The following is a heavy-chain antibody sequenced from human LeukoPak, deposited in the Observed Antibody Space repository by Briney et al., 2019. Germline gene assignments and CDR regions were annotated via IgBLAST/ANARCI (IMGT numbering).Heavy chain of an antibody. CDR3: ARRDTTSPHYYYYMDV. Sequence: GASVKVSCKASGYTFTSYDNNWLRQATGQGLEWMGWMNPNSGNTGYAQKFQGRVTMTRNTSISTAYMELSSLRSEDTAVYYCARRDTTSPHYYYYMDVWGKGTTVTVSS. J-gene: IGHJ6*03. V-gene: IGHV1-8*01. D-gene: IGHD1-26*01. CDR2: MNPNSGNT. CDR1: GYTFTSYD.